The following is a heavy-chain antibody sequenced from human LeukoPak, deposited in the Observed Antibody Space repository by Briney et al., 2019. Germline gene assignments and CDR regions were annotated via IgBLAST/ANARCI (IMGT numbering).Heavy chain of an antibody. CDR3: GRDVGP. CDR1: GFTFSSYT. J-gene: IGHJ5*02. CDR2: ISSSSSYI. Sequence: GGSLRLSCAASGFTFSSYTMNWVRQAPGKGLEWVSSISSSSSYIYYADSVKGRFTISRDSSKNTMYLQMNSLRVEDTAMYYCGRDVGPWGQGTLVTVSP. V-gene: IGHV3-21*04.